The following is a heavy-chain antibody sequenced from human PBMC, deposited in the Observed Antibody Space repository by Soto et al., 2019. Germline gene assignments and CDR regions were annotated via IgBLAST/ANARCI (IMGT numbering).Heavy chain of an antibody. V-gene: IGHV3-23*01. D-gene: IGHD3-3*01. CDR2: ISGSGGST. Sequence: GGSLRLSCAASGFTFSSYSMSWVRQAPGKGLEWVSAISGSGGSTYYADSVKGRFTISRDNSKNTLYLQMNSLRAEDTAVYYCAKEYDFWSGYYPRWFDPWGQGTLVTVSS. CDR3: AKEYDFWSGYYPRWFDP. J-gene: IGHJ5*02. CDR1: GFTFSSYS.